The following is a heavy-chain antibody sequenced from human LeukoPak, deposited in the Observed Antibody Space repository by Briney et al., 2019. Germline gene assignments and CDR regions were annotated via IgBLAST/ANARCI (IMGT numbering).Heavy chain of an antibody. D-gene: IGHD6-19*01. CDR2: INGSSSHT. CDR1: GFTFSTYA. V-gene: IGHV3-23*01. CDR3: TKEYDKTNRSPQWGFDS. Sequence: GSLTLSCPASGFTFSTYAMSWVRQAPGKELEWVSGINGSSSHTEDADSVKGRFTISRDNSKNTLFLQMNNLRVEDTALYYCTKEYDKTNRSPQWGFDSWGQGTLVTVSS. J-gene: IGHJ4*02.